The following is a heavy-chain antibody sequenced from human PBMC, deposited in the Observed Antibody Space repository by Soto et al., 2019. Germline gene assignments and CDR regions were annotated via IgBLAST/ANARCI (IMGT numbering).Heavy chain of an antibody. D-gene: IGHD3-16*02. J-gene: IGHJ5*02. Sequence: HPGGSLRLSCAASGFTFSSYSMNWVRQAPGKGLEWISYISSSSNNIHYADSVKGRFTISRDNAKNSLYLQMNSLRAEDTAVYYCARADDYVWGSYRYNWFDPWGQGTLVTVSS. CDR2: ISSSSNNI. CDR1: GFTFSSYS. V-gene: IGHV3-48*01. CDR3: ARADDYVWGSYRYNWFDP.